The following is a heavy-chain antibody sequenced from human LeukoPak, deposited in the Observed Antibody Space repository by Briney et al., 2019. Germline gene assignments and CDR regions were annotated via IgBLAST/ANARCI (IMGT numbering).Heavy chain of an antibody. D-gene: IGHD5-24*01. CDR3: AMATRWLNFDY. J-gene: IGHJ4*02. CDR1: GFTVNSKY. CDR2: LYSGDTT. Sequence: GGSLRLSCAASGFTVNSKYMNWVRQAPGKELEWVSILYSGDTTHYADSVKGRFVISRDNSKNTLYLQMNSLRAEDTAVYYCAMATRWLNFDYWGQGTLVTVSS. V-gene: IGHV3-66*01.